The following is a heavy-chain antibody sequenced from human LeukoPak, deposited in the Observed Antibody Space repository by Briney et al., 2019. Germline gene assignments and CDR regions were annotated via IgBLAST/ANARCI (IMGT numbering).Heavy chain of an antibody. CDR2: IIPMFGIA. D-gene: IGHD5-24*01. Sequence: SVKLSCKSSGRTFSRYAISWVRQAPAQGLEWMGGIIPMFGIANYAQKFQGRVTITADESTSTAYMELSSLRSEDTAVYYCARDRPYRDGWRGFDYWGQGTLVTVSS. V-gene: IGHV1-69*13. CDR3: ARDRPYRDGWRGFDY. CDR1: GRTFSRYA. J-gene: IGHJ4*02.